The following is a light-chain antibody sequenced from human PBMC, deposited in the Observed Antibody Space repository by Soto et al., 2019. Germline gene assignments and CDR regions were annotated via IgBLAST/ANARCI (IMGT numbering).Light chain of an antibody. J-gene: IGKJ4*01. CDR1: QSISSY. CDR3: QQSYSTPRLT. V-gene: IGKV1-39*01. Sequence: DIQMTQSPSSLSASVGDRVTITCRASQSISSYLNWYQQKPGKDPKLLIYAASSLQSGVPSRFSGSGSGRDFTLTISSMQPEDFATYYCQQSYSTPRLTFGGGTKVEIK. CDR2: AAS.